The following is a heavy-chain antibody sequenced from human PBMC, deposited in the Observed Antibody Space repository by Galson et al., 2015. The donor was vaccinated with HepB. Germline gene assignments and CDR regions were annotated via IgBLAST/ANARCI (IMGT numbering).Heavy chain of an antibody. CDR1: GFTFSSYA. Sequence: SLRLSCAASGFTFSSYAMHWVRQAPGKGLEYVSAISSNGGSTYYADSVKGRFTISRDNSKNTLYLQMSSLRAEDTAVYYCVKGGERWLHWGMDYWGQGTLVTVSS. D-gene: IGHD5-24*01. V-gene: IGHV3-64D*06. J-gene: IGHJ4*02. CDR2: ISSNGGST. CDR3: VKGGERWLHWGMDY.